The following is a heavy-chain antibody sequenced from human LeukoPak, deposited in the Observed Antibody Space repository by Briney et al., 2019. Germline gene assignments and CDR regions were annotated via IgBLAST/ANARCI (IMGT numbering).Heavy chain of an antibody. Sequence: SGGSLRLSCAASGFTFSTYIMHWVRQAPGKGLEWVAVISYDGAIKYYADSVKGRFTISRDNSKNTLYPQMNTLRGEDTAVYYCARGDTGSRWPNFDYWGQGTLVTVSS. CDR1: GFTFSTYI. CDR3: ARGDTGSRWPNFDY. J-gene: IGHJ4*02. D-gene: IGHD6-13*01. CDR2: ISYDGAIK. V-gene: IGHV3-30*04.